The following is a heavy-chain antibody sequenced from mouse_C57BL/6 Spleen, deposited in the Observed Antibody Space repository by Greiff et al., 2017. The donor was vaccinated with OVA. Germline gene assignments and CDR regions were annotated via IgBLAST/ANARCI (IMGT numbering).Heavy chain of an antibody. J-gene: IGHJ4*01. Sequence: QVQLKESGPGLVQPSQSLSITCTVSGFSLTSYGVHWVRQSPGKGLEWLGVIWSGGSTDYNAAFISRLSISKDNPKSEVFFKMTSRQAYDTAIYYCARDPGGSSYPRLYYDAMDYWGQGTSVTVSS. CDR3: ARDPGGSSYPRLYYDAMDY. CDR1: GFSLTSYG. CDR2: IWSGGST. D-gene: IGHD1-1*01. V-gene: IGHV2-2*01.